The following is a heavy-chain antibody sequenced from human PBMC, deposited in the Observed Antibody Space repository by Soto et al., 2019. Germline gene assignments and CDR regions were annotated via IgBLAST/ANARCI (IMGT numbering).Heavy chain of an antibody. CDR2: IIPIFGKT. CDR3: ATSGYNYGPFDY. D-gene: IGHD2-15*01. Sequence: SVKVSCKASGYTFTSYDINWVRQAPGQGLEWMGGIIPIFGKTDYAQTFHGRVTINGDESTYTAHMELRGLRSDDTALYYCATSGYNYGPFDYWGRGLLVTVSS. CDR1: GYTFTSYD. J-gene: IGHJ4*01. V-gene: IGHV1-69*13.